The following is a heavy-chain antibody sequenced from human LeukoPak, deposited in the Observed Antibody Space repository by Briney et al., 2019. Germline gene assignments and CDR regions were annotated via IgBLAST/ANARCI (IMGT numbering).Heavy chain of an antibody. CDR3: ERDHYGDYV. Sequence: SETLSLTCTVSGGSISSYYWSWIRQPPGKGLEWIGYIYYSGSTNYNPSLKSRVTISVDTSKNQFSLKLSSVTAADTAVYYCERDHYGDYVWGQGTLVTVSS. D-gene: IGHD4-17*01. CDR2: IYYSGST. J-gene: IGHJ4*02. V-gene: IGHV4-59*01. CDR1: GGSISSYY.